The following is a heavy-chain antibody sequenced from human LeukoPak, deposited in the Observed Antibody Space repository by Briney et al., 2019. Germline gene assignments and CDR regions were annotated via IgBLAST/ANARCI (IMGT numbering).Heavy chain of an antibody. CDR1: GGTFSSYA. D-gene: IGHD6-13*01. Sequence: GASVKVSCKASGGTFSSYAISWVRQAPGQGLEWMGWISAYNGNTNYAQKLQGRVTMTTDTSTSTAYMELRSLRSDDTAVYYCASGRTAAPFDLYNWFDPWGQGTLITVSS. CDR3: ASGRTAAPFDLYNWFDP. V-gene: IGHV1-18*01. CDR2: ISAYNGNT. J-gene: IGHJ5*02.